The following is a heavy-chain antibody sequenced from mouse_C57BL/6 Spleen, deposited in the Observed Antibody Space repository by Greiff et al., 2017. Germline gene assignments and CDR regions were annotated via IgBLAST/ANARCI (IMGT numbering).Heavy chain of an antibody. CDR3: AREAYYYGSSYPDY. D-gene: IGHD1-1*01. CDR1: GYTFTDYN. V-gene: IGHV1-18*01. CDR2: INPNNGGT. Sequence: VQLKESGPELVKPGASVKIPCKASGYTFTDYNMDWVKPSHGKSLEWIGDINPNNGGTIYNQKFKGKATLTVDKSSSTAYMELRSLTAEDTAVYYCAREAYYYGSSYPDYWGQGTTLTVSS. J-gene: IGHJ2*01.